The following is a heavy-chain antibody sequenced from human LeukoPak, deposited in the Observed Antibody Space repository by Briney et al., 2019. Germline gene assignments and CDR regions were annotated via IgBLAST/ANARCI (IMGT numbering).Heavy chain of an antibody. Sequence: SVKVSCKASGGTFSSYAISWVRQAPGQGLEWMGGIIPIFGTANYAQKFQGRVTITADESTSTAYMELSSLRSEDTAVYYCARDPWIQLFLDYGMDVWGQGTTVTVSS. V-gene: IGHV1-69*13. CDR1: GGTFSSYA. J-gene: IGHJ6*02. D-gene: IGHD5-18*01. CDR3: ARDPWIQLFLDYGMDV. CDR2: IIPIFGTA.